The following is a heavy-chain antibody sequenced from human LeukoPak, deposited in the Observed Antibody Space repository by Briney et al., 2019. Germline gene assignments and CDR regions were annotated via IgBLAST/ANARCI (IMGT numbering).Heavy chain of an antibody. CDR1: GFTFSSYA. V-gene: IGHV3-23*01. CDR3: ASPTISGSYYPGRDY. Sequence: PGRSLRLSCAASGFTFSSYAMSWVRQAPGKGLEWVSAISGSGGSTYYADSVKGRFTISRDNSKNTLYLQMNSLRAEDTAVYYCASPTISGSYYPGRDYWGQGTLVTVSS. CDR2: ISGSGGST. D-gene: IGHD1-26*01. J-gene: IGHJ4*02.